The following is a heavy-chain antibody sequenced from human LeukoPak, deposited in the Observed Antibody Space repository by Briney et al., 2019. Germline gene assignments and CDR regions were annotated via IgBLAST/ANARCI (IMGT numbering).Heavy chain of an antibody. V-gene: IGHV4-34*01. Sequence: SETLSLTCAVYGGSFSGYYWSWIRQPPGKGLEWIGEINHSGSTNYNPSLKSRVTISVDTSKNQFSLKLSSVTAADTAVYYCARHQSIRGVIITTPDFDPWGQGTLVTVSS. CDR1: GGSFSGYY. J-gene: IGHJ5*02. CDR2: INHSGST. D-gene: IGHD3-10*01. CDR3: ARHQSIRGVIITTPDFDP.